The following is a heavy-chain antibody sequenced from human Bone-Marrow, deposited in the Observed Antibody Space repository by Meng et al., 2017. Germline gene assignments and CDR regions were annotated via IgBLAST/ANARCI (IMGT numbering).Heavy chain of an antibody. CDR1: GYSFTTYW. CDR3: ARHRLGVTGTRGISV. CDR2: IHPGDSDT. D-gene: IGHD6-19*01. V-gene: IGHV5-51*01. J-gene: IGHJ6*02. Sequence: NVSCKGSGYSFTTYWIAWVRQMPGKGLEWMGIIHPGDSDTRYSPSFQGQVTISADKSVTTAYLQWTSLKASDSAVYYCARHRLGVTGTRGISVWGQGTTVTVSS.